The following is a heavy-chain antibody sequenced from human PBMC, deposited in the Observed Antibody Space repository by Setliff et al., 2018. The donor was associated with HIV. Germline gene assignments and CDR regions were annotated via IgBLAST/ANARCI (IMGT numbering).Heavy chain of an antibody. Sequence: PGGSLRLSCAASEFTFNIYWMSWVRQAPGKGLEWVANIKQDGSEKYYVDSVKGRLTISRDNAKSSLYLQMNSLRAEDTAVYYCAREGRLELRGFDCWGQGTLVTVSS. V-gene: IGHV3-7*01. D-gene: IGHD1-7*01. CDR2: IKQDGSEK. CDR3: AREGRLELRGFDC. J-gene: IGHJ4*02. CDR1: EFTFNIYW.